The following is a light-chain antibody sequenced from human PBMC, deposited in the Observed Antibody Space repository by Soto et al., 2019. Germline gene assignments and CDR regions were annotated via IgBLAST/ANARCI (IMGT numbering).Light chain of an antibody. Sequence: QSVLTQPASVSGSPGQSITISCTGTSSDVGGYNYVSWYQQHPGKAPKLMIYEVSNRPSGVSNRFSGSKSGNTASLTISGLQAEDEADYYCSSYTSSLSVFGSGSKV. CDR2: EVS. V-gene: IGLV2-14*01. CDR1: SSDVGGYNY. J-gene: IGLJ1*01. CDR3: SSYTSSLSV.